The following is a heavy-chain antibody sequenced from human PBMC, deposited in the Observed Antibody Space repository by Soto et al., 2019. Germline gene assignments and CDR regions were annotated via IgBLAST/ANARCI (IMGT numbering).Heavy chain of an antibody. CDR3: ARSQYYYDSSGYSGGAFDI. CDR1: GFTFSSYS. D-gene: IGHD3-22*01. Sequence: GGSLRLSCAASGFTFSSYSMNWVRQAPGKGLEWVSSISSSSSYIYYADSVKGRFTISRDNAKNSLYLQMSSLRAEDTAVYYCARSQYYYDSSGYSGGAFDIWGQGTMVTVSS. CDR2: ISSSSSYI. V-gene: IGHV3-21*01. J-gene: IGHJ3*02.